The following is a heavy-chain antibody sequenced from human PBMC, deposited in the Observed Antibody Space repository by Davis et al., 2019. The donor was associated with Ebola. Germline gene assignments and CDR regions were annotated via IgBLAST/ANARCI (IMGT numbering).Heavy chain of an antibody. V-gene: IGHV3-30*14. CDR3: AREGFDN. CDR2: ISYDGSNK. CDR1: GFTFSSYA. J-gene: IGHJ4*02. Sequence: GESLKISCAASGFTFSSYAMHWVRQAPGKGLEWVAVISYDGSNKYYADSVKGRFTISRDSSKNTLYLQMHSLRAEDTAVYYCAREGFDNWGQGTLVTVSS.